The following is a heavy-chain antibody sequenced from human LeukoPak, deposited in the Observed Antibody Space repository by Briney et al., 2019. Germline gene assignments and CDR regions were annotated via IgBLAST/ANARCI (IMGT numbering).Heavy chain of an antibody. J-gene: IGHJ3*02. D-gene: IGHD6-19*01. Sequence: GGSLRLSCAASGFTFSSYSMNRVRQAPGKGLEWVSSISSSSSYIYYADSVKGRFTISRDNAKNSLYLQMNSLRAEDTAMYYCARVVAVAGRAFDIWGLGTMVTVSS. CDR3: ARVVAVAGRAFDI. CDR1: GFTFSSYS. V-gene: IGHV3-21*01. CDR2: ISSSSSYI.